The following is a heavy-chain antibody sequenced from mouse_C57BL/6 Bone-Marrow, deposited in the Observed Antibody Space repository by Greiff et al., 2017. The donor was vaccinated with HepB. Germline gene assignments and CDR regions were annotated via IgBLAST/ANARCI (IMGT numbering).Heavy chain of an antibody. CDR1: GYTFTSYW. V-gene: IGHV1-50*01. J-gene: IGHJ2*01. CDR3: ARYWADYFDY. Sequence: VKLQQPGAELVKPGASVKLSCKASGYTFTSYWMQWVKQRPGQGLEWIGEIDPSDSYTNYNQKFKGKATLTVDTSSSTAYMQLSSLTSEDSAVYYCARYWADYFDYWGQGTTLTVSS. CDR2: IDPSDSYT.